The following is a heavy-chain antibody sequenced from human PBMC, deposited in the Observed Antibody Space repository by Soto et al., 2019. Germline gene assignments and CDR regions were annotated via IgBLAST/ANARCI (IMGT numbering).Heavy chain of an antibody. CDR3: ASRYDSSDY. J-gene: IGHJ4*02. V-gene: IGHV1-69*02. CDR1: GGTFSSYT. CDR2: IIPLLGIA. Sequence: QVQLVQSGAEVKKPGSSVKVSCKASGGTFSSYTISWVRQAPGQGLEWMGRIIPLLGIANYAQKFQGRVTITADKSTSTADMSLSSLKSEATAVYDCASRYDSSDYWGQGTLVTVSS. D-gene: IGHD3-22*01.